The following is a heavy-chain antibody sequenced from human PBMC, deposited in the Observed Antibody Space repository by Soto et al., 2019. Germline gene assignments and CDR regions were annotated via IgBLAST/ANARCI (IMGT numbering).Heavy chain of an antibody. CDR2: IYYSGST. CDR3: ARVTDYYDSSGYYYPWFDP. D-gene: IGHD3-22*01. V-gene: IGHV4-31*03. Sequence: SSETLSLTCTVSGGSISSGGYYWSWIRQHPGKGLEWIGYIYYSGSTYYNPSLKSRVTISVDTSKNQFSLKLSSVTAADTAVYYCARVTDYYDSSGYYYPWFDPWGQGTLVTVSS. CDR1: GGSISSGGYY. J-gene: IGHJ5*02.